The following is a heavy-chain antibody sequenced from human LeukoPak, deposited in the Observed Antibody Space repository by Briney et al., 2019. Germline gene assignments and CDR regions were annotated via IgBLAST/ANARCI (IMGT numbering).Heavy chain of an antibody. J-gene: IGHJ4*02. Sequence: GGSLRLSCAASGFTFSDYYMSWIRQAPGKGLEWVAYISSSSSYTNYADSVKGRFTISRDNAKNSLYLQMNSLRAEDTAVFYCARRGVDRAVAYWGQGTLVTVYS. CDR1: GFTFSDYY. D-gene: IGHD6-19*01. CDR2: ISSSSSYT. CDR3: ARRGVDRAVAY. V-gene: IGHV3-11*06.